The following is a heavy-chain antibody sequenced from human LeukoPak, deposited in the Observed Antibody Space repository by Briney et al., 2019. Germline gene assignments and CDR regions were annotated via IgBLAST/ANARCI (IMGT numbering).Heavy chain of an antibody. CDR2: IHIDGTT. V-gene: IGHV3-66*02. CDR1: GITVSNNY. J-gene: IGHJ4*02. CDR3: ARVWQDYSNTDY. Sequence: GGSLRLSCAASGITVSNNYMNWVRQAPGKGLEWVSVIHIDGTTYYADSVKGRFTISRDNSKNTAYLKINSLRPEDTALYYCARVWQDYSNTDYWGRGTLVTVSS. D-gene: IGHD4-11*01.